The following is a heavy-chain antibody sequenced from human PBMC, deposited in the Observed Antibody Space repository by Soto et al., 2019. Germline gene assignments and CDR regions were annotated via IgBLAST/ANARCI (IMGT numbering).Heavy chain of an antibody. J-gene: IGHJ5*01. Sequence: PPGKVQEWIGYIYYSGSTYYNPSLKSRVTISVDTPKNQFSLKLSSVTAADTAVYYCARVSILWDNVAVPAPTSWWDSCCNGPLVS. V-gene: IGHV4-30-4*01. CDR3: ARVSILWDNVAVPAPTSWWDS. D-gene: IGHD2-2*01. CDR2: IYYSGST.